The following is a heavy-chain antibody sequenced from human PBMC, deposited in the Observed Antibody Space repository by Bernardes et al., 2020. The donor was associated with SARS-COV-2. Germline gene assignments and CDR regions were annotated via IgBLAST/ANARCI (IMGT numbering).Heavy chain of an antibody. CDR1: GFTFSSYG. CDR3: ARVKNYYDSSGYSADAFDI. Sequence: GGSLRLSCAASGFTFSSYGMHWVRQAPGKGLEWVAVIWYDGSNKYYADSVKGRFTISRDNFRNTLYLQMNSLRAEDTAVYYCARVKNYYDSSGYSADAFDIWGRGTMVTVSS. J-gene: IGHJ3*02. V-gene: IGHV3-33*01. D-gene: IGHD3-22*01. CDR2: IWYDGSNK.